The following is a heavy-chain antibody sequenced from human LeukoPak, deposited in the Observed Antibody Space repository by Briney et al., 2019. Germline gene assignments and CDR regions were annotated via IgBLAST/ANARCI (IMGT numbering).Heavy chain of an antibody. CDR1: GFTFDDYA. CDR2: ISWNSGSI. CDR3: ARYSSSWYPF. D-gene: IGHD6-13*01. V-gene: IGHV3-9*01. Sequence: PGRSLRLSCAASGFTFDDYAMHWVRQAPGKGLEWVSGISWNSGSIGYADSVKGRFTISRDNAKNSLYLQMNSLRAEDTAVYYCARYSSSWYPFWGQGTLVTVSS. J-gene: IGHJ4*02.